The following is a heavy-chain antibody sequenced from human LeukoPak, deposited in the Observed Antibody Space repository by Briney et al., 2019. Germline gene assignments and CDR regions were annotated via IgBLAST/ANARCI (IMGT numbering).Heavy chain of an antibody. CDR3: ARGPELAAGSNFDY. V-gene: IGHV4-59*01. CDR1: GGSIRSYY. Sequence: PSETLSLTCTVSGGSIRSYYWSWIRQPPGKGLEWIGYIYYSGSTSYNPSLKSRVTISVDTSKNHFSLKVTSVTAADTAVYYCARGPELAAGSNFDYWGQGILVTVSS. D-gene: IGHD6-13*01. J-gene: IGHJ4*02. CDR2: IYYSGST.